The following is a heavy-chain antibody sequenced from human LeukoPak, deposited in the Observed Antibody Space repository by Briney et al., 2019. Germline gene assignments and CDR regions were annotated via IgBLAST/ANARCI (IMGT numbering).Heavy chain of an antibody. V-gene: IGHV3-74*01. CDR1: GFTFNTYW. Sequence: PGGSLRLSCVASGFTFNTYWIHWVRQGPGKGLVWFSLTSADGTTTTYANSVKGRFTVSRDNARNTLYLQMNSLRGEDAAVYYCARGLAGAYRIMDVWGQGTTVTVS. J-gene: IGHJ6*02. CDR2: TSADGTTT. CDR3: ARGLAGAYRIMDV. D-gene: IGHD6-19*01.